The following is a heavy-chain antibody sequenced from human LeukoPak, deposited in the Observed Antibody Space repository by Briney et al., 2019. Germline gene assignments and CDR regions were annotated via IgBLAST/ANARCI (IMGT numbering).Heavy chain of an antibody. V-gene: IGHV3-23*01. Sequence: GGSLRLSCAASGFTFTSYTMSWVRQAPGKGLEWVSVISGSGGSTYYADSVKGRFTISRDNSKNTLYLQMNSLRAEDTAVYYCANSNGEDRDGDNPDSFDSWGQGTLVTVSS. CDR1: GFTFTSYT. D-gene: IGHD5-24*01. CDR2: ISGSGGST. CDR3: ANSNGEDRDGDNPDSFDS. J-gene: IGHJ4*02.